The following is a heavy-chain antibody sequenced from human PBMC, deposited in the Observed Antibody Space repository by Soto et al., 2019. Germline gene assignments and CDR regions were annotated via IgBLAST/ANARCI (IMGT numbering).Heavy chain of an antibody. Sequence: SETLSLTCAVSGYSISSGSSWGWLRQPPGKGLEWIGSIYHSGSTYYNPSLKSRVTISVDTSKNQFSLKLSSVTAADTAVYYCARHGPGGDLYSGSYYGADYYYYGMDVWGQGTTVNVSS. V-gene: IGHV4-38-2*01. CDR1: GYSISSGSS. CDR3: ARHGPGGDLYSGSYYGADYYYYGMDV. D-gene: IGHD1-26*01. CDR2: IYHSGST. J-gene: IGHJ6*02.